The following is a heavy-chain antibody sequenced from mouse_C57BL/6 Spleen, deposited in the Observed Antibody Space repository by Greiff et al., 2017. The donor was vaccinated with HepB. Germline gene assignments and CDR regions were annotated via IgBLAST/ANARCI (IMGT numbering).Heavy chain of an antibody. CDR3: ANWDEGGYFDY. CDR1: GYAFSSYW. CDR2: IYPGDGDT. Sequence: QVQLQQSGAELVKPGASVKISCKASGYAFSSYWMNWVKQRPGKGLEWIGQIYPGDGDTNYNGKFKGKATLTADKSSSTAYMQLSSLTSEDSAVYFCANWDEGGYFDYWGQGTTLTVSS. J-gene: IGHJ2*01. V-gene: IGHV1-80*01. D-gene: IGHD4-1*02.